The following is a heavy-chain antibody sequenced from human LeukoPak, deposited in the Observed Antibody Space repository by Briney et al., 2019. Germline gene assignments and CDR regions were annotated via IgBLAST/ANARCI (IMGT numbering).Heavy chain of an antibody. J-gene: IGHJ4*02. CDR1: GGSISSSNW. V-gene: IGHV4-4*02. D-gene: IGHD6-19*01. Sequence: SETLSLTCAVSGGSISSSNWWSWVRQPPGKGLEWIGTIYYTGSTYYNPSLKSRVTISVDTSKNQFSLKLSSVTAADTAVYYCARDSGSGWYFDYWGQGTLVTVSS. CDR2: IYYTGST. CDR3: ARDSGSGWYFDY.